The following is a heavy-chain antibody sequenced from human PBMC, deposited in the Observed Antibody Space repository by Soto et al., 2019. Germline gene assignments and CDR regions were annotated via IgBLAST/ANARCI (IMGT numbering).Heavy chain of an antibody. V-gene: IGHV2-5*02. CDR2: IYWDDDK. CDR3: AHRRQSYYYYGMDV. CDR1: GFSLSTSGVG. Sequence: QITLKESGPTLVKPTQTLTLTCTFSGFSLSTSGVGVGWIRQPPGKALEWLALIYWDDDKRYSPSLKSRLTVTKDTSKNQVVLTMTNMDPVDTATYYCAHRRQSYYYYGMDVWGQGTTVTVSS. J-gene: IGHJ6*02.